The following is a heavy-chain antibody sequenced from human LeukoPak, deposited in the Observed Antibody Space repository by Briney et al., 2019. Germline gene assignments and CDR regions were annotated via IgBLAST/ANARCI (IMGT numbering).Heavy chain of an antibody. CDR2: ISSSSSYI. D-gene: IGHD1-26*01. V-gene: IGHV3-21*01. CDR3: AKSVGATKAYAFDI. CDR1: GFTFSSYS. Sequence: PGGSLRLSCAASGFTFSSYSMNWVRQAPGKGLEWVSSISSSSSYIYYADSVKGRFTISRDNAKNSLYLQMNSLRAEDTAVYYCAKSVGATKAYAFDIWGQGTMVTVSS. J-gene: IGHJ3*02.